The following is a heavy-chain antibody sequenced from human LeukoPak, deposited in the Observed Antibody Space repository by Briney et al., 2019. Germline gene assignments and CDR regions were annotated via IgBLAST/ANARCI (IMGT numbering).Heavy chain of an antibody. D-gene: IGHD3-22*01. Sequence: PSQTLSLTCTVSGGSISSGDYYWSWIRQPPGKGLEWIGYIYYSGSTYYNPSLKSRVTISVDTSKNQFSLKLSSVTAADTAVYYCANADNSGYYSFDYWGQGTLVTVSS. CDR2: IYYSGST. CDR3: ANADNSGYYSFDY. J-gene: IGHJ4*02. CDR1: GGSISSGDYY. V-gene: IGHV4-30-4*01.